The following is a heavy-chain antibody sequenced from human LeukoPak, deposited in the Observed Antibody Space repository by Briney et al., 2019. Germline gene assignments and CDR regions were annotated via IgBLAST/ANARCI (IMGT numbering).Heavy chain of an antibody. CDR2: IWYDGSNK. Sequence: PGGSLRLSCAASGFTFSSYGMHWVRQAPGKGLEWVAVIWYDGSNKYYADSVKGRFTISRDNSKNTLYLQMNSLRAEDTAVYYCAGDPDGGTVPPFYYYYGMDVWGQGTTVTVSS. J-gene: IGHJ6*02. V-gene: IGHV3-33*08. CDR3: AGDPDGGTVPPFYYYYGMDV. D-gene: IGHD2-2*01. CDR1: GFTFSSYG.